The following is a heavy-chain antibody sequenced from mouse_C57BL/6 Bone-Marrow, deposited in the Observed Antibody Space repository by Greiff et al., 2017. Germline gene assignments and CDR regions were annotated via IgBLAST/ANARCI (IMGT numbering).Heavy chain of an antibody. CDR1: GYTFTDYE. D-gene: IGHD1-1*01. CDR2: IDPETGGT. J-gene: IGHJ2*01. V-gene: IGHV1-15*01. CDR3: TRDYGSSYFDY. Sequence: QVQLQQSGAELVRPGASVTLSCKASGYTFTDYEMHWVKQTPVHGLEWIGAIDPETGGTAYNQKFKGKAILTADTSSSTAYMELRSLTSEDSAVYYCTRDYGSSYFDYWGQGTTLTVSS.